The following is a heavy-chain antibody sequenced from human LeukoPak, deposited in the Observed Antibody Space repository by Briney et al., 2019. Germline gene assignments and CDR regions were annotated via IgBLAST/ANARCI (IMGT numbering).Heavy chain of an antibody. V-gene: IGHV4-34*01. CDR1: GGSFSGYY. CDR2: INHSGST. J-gene: IGHJ3*02. D-gene: IGHD3-22*01. CDR3: ARGARSYDSSGYYDGRAFDI. Sequence: SETLSLTCAVYGGSFSGYYWSWIRQPPGKGLEWIGEINHSGSTNYNPSLKSRVTISVDTSKNQFSLKLSSVTAADTAVYYCARGARSYDSSGYYDGRAFDIRGQGTMVTVSS.